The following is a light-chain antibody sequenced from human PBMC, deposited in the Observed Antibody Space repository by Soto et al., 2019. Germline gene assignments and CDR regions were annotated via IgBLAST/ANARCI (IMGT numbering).Light chain of an antibody. Sequence: DIQMTQSPSSLSASLGDTVTISCRASQGISNSLAWFQQKPGRVPQFLIYAASTLQPGVPPRFSGSGSGTDFTLTISSLQPEDVATYYCQTYNSAPLTFGPGTRVDLK. CDR1: QGISNS. CDR3: QTYNSAPLT. CDR2: AAS. J-gene: IGKJ3*01. V-gene: IGKV1-27*01.